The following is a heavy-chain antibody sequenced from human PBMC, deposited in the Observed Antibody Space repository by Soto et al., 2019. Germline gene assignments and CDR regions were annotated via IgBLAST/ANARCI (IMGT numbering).Heavy chain of an antibody. CDR1: GDSVSSNSAA. CDR3: ARDSSGWPNYYYYGMDV. CDR2: TYYRSKWYN. D-gene: IGHD6-19*01. V-gene: IGHV6-1*01. J-gene: IGHJ6*02. Sequence: SQTLSLTCAISGDSVSSNSAAWNWIRQSPSRGLEWLGRTYYRSKWYNDYAVSVKSRITINPDTSENQFSLQLNSVTPEDTAVYYCARDSSGWPNYYYYGMDVWGQGTTVTVSS.